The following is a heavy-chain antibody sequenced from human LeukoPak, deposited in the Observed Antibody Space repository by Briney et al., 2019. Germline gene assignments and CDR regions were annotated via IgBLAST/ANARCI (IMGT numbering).Heavy chain of an antibody. CDR2: IYKSGSSSYNPSLVYNSGST. J-gene: IGHJ4*02. Sequence: SETLSLTCTVSGGSISTYFWSWIRQSPGKGLEWIGYIYKSGSSSYNPSLVYNSGSTNYNPSLKSRVTMSVDTSKKHFSLRLNSVTAADTAVYYCATYDQKLAFDNWGQGTLVTVSS. D-gene: IGHD6-13*01. CDR3: ATYDQKLAFDN. V-gene: IGHV4-59*12. CDR1: GGSISTYF.